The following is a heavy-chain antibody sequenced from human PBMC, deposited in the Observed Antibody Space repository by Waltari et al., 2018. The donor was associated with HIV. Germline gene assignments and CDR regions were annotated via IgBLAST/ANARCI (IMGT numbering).Heavy chain of an antibody. CDR1: GGSFSGYY. CDR3: ARGRPRYSGIPGVY. Sequence: QVQLQQWGAGLLKPSETLSPTCAVYGGSFSGYYWSWVRQPPGKGLEWIGEINHSGSTNYNPSLKSRVTISVDTSKNQFSLKLSSVTAADTAVYYCARGRPRYSGIPGVYWGQGTLVTVSS. V-gene: IGHV4-34*01. CDR2: INHSGST. D-gene: IGHD1-26*01. J-gene: IGHJ4*02.